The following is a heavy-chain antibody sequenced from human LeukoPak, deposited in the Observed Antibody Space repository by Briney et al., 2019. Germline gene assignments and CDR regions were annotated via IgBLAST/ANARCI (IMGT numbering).Heavy chain of an antibody. CDR2: IRSKANSYAT. J-gene: IGHJ4*02. V-gene: IGHV3-73*01. Sequence: GGSLRLSCAASGFTFSTYSMNWVRQASGKGLEWVGRIRSKANSYATAYAASVKGRFTISRDDSKNTAYLQMNSLKTEDTAVYYCTRLSVGSPSPQFDYWGQGTLVTVSS. CDR1: GFTFSTYS. CDR3: TRLSVGSPSPQFDY. D-gene: IGHD1-26*01.